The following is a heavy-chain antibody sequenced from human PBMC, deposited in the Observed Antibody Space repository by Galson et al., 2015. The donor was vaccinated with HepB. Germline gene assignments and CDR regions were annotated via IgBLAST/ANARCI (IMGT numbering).Heavy chain of an antibody. CDR1: GYSFTSYW. J-gene: IGHJ6*03. Sequence: QSGAEVKKPGESLRISCKGSGYSFTSYWISWVRQMPGKGLEWMGRIDPSDSYTNYSPSFQGHVTISADKSISTAYLQWSSLKASDTAMYYCARHEFGICSSTSCHRYMDVWGKGTTVTVSS. CDR3: ARHEFGICSSTSCHRYMDV. V-gene: IGHV5-10-1*01. CDR2: IDPSDSYT. D-gene: IGHD2-2*01.